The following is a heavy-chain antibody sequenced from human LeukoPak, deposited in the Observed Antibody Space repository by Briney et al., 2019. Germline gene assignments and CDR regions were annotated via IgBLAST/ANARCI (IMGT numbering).Heavy chain of an antibody. Sequence: RASETLSLTCTGSGGSISSYYWSCLRQPPGKGPEWIGYIYYSGSTYYNPSLKSRVTISVDTSKNQFSLKLSSVTAADTAVYYCARSLSRNDYFDYWGQGTPVTASS. V-gene: IGHV4-59*12. D-gene: IGHD1-14*01. CDR2: IYYSGST. CDR3: ARSLSRNDYFDY. CDR1: GGSISSYY. J-gene: IGHJ4*02.